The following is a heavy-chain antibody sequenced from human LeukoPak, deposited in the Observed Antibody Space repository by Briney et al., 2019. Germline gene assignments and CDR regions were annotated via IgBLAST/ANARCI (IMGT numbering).Heavy chain of an antibody. CDR1: GFTFSNYA. D-gene: IGHD2-2*01. V-gene: IGHV3-23*01. J-gene: IGHJ5*02. CDR3: AKESPPGP. Sequence: GGSLRLSCAASGFTFSNYAMSWVRQAPGTGLEWVSTVSAGGGHTYYADSVKGRFTISRDNSNNILFLQVSSLRAEDTAVYYCAKESPPGPWGQGTLVTVSS. CDR2: VSAGGGHT.